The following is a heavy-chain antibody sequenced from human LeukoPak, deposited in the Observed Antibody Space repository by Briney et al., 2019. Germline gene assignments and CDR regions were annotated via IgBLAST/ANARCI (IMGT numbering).Heavy chain of an antibody. V-gene: IGHV3-30*18. Sequence: PGRSLRLSCAASGFTFSSYGMHWVRQAPGKGLEWVAVIPYDGSNKYYADSVKGRFTISRDNSKNTLYLQMNSLRAEDTAVYYCAKNAGYSSGWYPGGGYWGQGTLVTVSS. CDR3: AKNAGYSSGWYPGGGY. CDR1: GFTFSSYG. J-gene: IGHJ4*02. D-gene: IGHD6-19*01. CDR2: IPYDGSNK.